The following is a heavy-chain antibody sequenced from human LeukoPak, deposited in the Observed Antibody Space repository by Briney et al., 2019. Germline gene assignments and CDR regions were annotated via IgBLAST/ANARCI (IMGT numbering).Heavy chain of an antibody. CDR2: TCCRSKWSN. V-gene: IGHV6-1*01. D-gene: IGHD5/OR15-5a*01. Sequence: SQTLSLTCAISGGSVSSPSGTWIWIRHSPSIGLEGLGRTCCRSKWSNDYAVAVRRRITIRPDTSKHQYSLHLTPLTPADTAVYYCARMSYNAFHTWGPGTLVTAS. CDR3: ARMSYNAFHT. CDR1: GGSVSSPSGT. J-gene: IGHJ3*02.